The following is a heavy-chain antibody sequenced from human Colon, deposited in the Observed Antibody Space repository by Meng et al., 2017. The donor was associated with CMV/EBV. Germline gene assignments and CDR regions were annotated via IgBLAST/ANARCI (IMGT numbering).Heavy chain of an antibody. CDR2: ISSSSDYI. Sequence: ASGFSFSAYSMNWVRQAPGKGLEWISSISSSSDYIHYADSVKGRFTSSRDNAKNSLYLQMNSLRAEDTAVYYCSRTGVGSYREGFEHWGQGTLVTVSS. D-gene: IGHD1-26*01. CDR3: SRTGVGSYREGFEH. V-gene: IGHV3-21*01. J-gene: IGHJ4*02. CDR1: GFSFSAYS.